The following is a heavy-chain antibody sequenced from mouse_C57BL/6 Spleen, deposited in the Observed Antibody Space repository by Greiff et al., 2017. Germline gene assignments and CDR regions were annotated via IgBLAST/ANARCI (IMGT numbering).Heavy chain of an antibody. CDR2: IWSGGST. J-gene: IGHJ3*01. Sequence: VQGVESGPGLVQPSQSLSITCTVSGFSLTSYGVHWVRQSPGKGLEWLGVIWSGGSTDYNAAFISRLSISKDNSKSQVFFKMNSLQADDTAIYYCARNYYDYDEAWFAYWGQGTLVTVSA. V-gene: IGHV2-2*01. CDR3: ARNYYDYDEAWFAY. D-gene: IGHD2-4*01. CDR1: GFSLTSYG.